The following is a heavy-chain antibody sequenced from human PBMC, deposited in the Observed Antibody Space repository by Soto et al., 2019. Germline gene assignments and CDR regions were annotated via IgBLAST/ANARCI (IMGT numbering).Heavy chain of an antibody. CDR1: GGSISSGGYS. V-gene: IGHV4-30-2*05. CDR3: ARGPTSDKVDY. J-gene: IGHJ4*02. CDR2: MYNSGTT. Sequence: PSETLSLTCAVSGGSISSGGYSWSWIRQPPGKGLEWIGHMYNSGTTYSNPSLKGRVTISGDTSKNQFSLNLSSVTAADTAVYYCARGPTSDKVDYWGQGTLVTVSS.